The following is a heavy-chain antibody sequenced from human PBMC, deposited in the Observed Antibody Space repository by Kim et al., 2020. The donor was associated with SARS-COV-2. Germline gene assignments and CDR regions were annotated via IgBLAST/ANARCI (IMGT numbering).Heavy chain of an antibody. J-gene: IGHJ6*02. CDR1: GGSFSGYY. V-gene: IGHV4-34*01. D-gene: IGHD3-9*01. CDR2: INHSGST. CDR3: ARELRYFDWLFGYGMDV. Sequence: SETLSLTCAVYGGSFSGYYWSWIRQPPGKGLEWIGEINHSGSTNYNPSLKSRVTISVDTSKNQFSLKLSSVTAADTAVYYCARELRYFDWLFGYGMDVWGQGTTVTVSS.